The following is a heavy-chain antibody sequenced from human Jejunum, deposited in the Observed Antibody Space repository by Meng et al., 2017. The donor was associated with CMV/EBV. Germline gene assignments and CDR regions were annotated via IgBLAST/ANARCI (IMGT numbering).Heavy chain of an antibody. Sequence: QVPLQGSGPGLVEPSQTLSLTCTVSGGSMSSGNYYWSWIRQPPGKGLEWIGYIHSSGSTYYNPSLRSRLTISVDTSKNQFSLKLSSVTAADTAVYYCARASYGSGSPLGESWFDPWGQGTLVTVSS. CDR2: IHSSGST. J-gene: IGHJ5*02. CDR3: ARASYGSGSPLGESWFDP. D-gene: IGHD3-10*01. CDR1: GGSMSSGNYY. V-gene: IGHV4-30-4*01.